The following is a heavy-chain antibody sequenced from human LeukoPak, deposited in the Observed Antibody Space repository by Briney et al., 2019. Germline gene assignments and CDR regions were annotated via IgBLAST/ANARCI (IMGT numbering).Heavy chain of an antibody. V-gene: IGHV4-30-4*08. CDR3: AREYCSGGSCEVGDYYGMDV. Sequence: SETLSLTCTVSGDSVSSGGYYWSWIRQHPEKGLEWIGYIYYSGSTYYNPSLKSRVTISVDTSKNQFSLKLSSVTAADTAVYYCAREYCSGGSCEVGDYYGMDVWGQGTTVTVSS. J-gene: IGHJ6*02. CDR1: GDSVSSGGYY. D-gene: IGHD2-15*01. CDR2: IYYSGST.